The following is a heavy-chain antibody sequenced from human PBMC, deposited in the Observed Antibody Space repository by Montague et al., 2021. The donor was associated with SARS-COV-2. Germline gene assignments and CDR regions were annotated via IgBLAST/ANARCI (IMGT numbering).Heavy chain of an antibody. V-gene: IGHV4-61*02. CDR3: ARRPPTWYTNYYYYYGMDV. CDR1: GGSISSGSYY. J-gene: IGHJ6*02. D-gene: IGHD6-13*01. Sequence: TLSLTCTVSGGSISSGSYYWGWLRQPAGKGLEWIGRIYTSGSTNYNPSLKSRVTISVDTSKDQFSLKLSSVTAAATAVYYCARRPPTWYTNYYYYYGMDVWGQGTTVTVSS. CDR2: IYTSGST.